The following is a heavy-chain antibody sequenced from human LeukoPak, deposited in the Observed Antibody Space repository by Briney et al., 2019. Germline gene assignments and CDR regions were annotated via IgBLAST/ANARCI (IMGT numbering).Heavy chain of an antibody. Sequence: PGGSLRLSCAASGFTFNTYPMSWVRQAPGKGLEWIGTIYYSGSTFYNPSLKSRVTISVDTSKNQFSLKLSSVTAADTAIYYCARVRRRAANDYWGQGTLVTVSS. CDR3: ARVRRRAANDY. CDR1: GFTFNTYP. CDR2: IYYSGST. V-gene: IGHV4-38-2*01. J-gene: IGHJ4*02. D-gene: IGHD2-15*01.